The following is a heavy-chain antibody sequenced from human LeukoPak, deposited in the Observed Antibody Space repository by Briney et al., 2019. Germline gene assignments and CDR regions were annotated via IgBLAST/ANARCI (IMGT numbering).Heavy chain of an antibody. CDR1: GFTFSSYD. CDR3: AKDIYCGGDCYIRAGDS. V-gene: IGHV3-30*02. Sequence: GGSLRLSCAASGFTFSSYDMHWVRQAPGKGLEWVAFIRFHGTDNYYADSMKGRFTISRDNSQNTLYLQMNSLRAEDTAIYYCAKDIYCGGDCYIRAGDSWGQGTLVTVSS. CDR2: IRFHGTDN. D-gene: IGHD2-21*02. J-gene: IGHJ4*02.